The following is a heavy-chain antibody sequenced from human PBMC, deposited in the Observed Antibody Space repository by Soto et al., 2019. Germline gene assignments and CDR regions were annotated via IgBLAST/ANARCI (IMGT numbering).Heavy chain of an antibody. CDR2: ISWAGGST. Sequence: EVQLVESGGVVVQPGGSLRLSCAASGFTFADYTMHWVRQAPGKGLEWVSLISWAGGSTYYADSVKGRFTISRDNSKNSLFLQMNSLRSEDTALYYCAKDRVDTAMDYYLDYWGQGTLVTVSS. D-gene: IGHD5-18*01. J-gene: IGHJ4*02. CDR1: GFTFADYT. V-gene: IGHV3-43*01. CDR3: AKDRVDTAMDYYLDY.